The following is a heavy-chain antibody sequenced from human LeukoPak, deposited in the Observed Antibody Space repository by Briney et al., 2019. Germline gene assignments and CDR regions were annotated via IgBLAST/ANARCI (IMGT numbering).Heavy chain of an antibody. Sequence: ASVKVSRKASGYTFTSYGISWVRQAPGQGLEWMGWISAYNGNSNYAQKLHGRVTMTTDTSTSTAYMELRSLRSDDTAVYYCAKFLWDSSGYYHLLDYWGQGTLVIVSS. V-gene: IGHV1-18*01. D-gene: IGHD3-22*01. CDR2: ISAYNGNS. CDR3: AKFLWDSSGYYHLLDY. J-gene: IGHJ4*02. CDR1: GYTFTSYG.